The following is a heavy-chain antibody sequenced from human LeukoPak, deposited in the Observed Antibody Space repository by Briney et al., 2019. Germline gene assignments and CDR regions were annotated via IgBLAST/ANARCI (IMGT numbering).Heavy chain of an antibody. CDR2: IYSGGST. CDR3: ARVIDSSGYYPWFDP. Sequence: GGSLRLSCAASGFTVSSNYMSWVRQAPGKGREWVSVIYSGGSTYYADSVKGRFTISRDNSKNTLYLQMNSLRAEDTAVYYCARVIDSSGYYPWFDPWGQGTLVTVSS. J-gene: IGHJ5*02. CDR1: GFTVSSNY. V-gene: IGHV3-66*01. D-gene: IGHD3-22*01.